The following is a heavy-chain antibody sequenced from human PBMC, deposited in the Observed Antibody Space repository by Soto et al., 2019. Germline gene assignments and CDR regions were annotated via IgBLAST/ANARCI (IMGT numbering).Heavy chain of an antibody. D-gene: IGHD2-15*01. V-gene: IGHV3-23*01. CDR2: ISGSGGST. CDR3: AKGEYCSGGSCYSGYYYGMDV. Sequence: GGSLRLSCEASGFTFSDYTMSWVRQAPGKGLEWVSAISGSGGSTYYADSVKGRFTISRDNSKNTLYLQMNSLRAEDTAVYYCAKGEYCSGGSCYSGYYYGMDVWGQGTTVTVSS. CDR1: GFTFSDYT. J-gene: IGHJ6*02.